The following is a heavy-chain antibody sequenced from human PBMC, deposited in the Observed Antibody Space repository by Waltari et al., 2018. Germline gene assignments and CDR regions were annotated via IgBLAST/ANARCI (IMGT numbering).Heavy chain of an antibody. J-gene: IGHJ4*02. Sequence: EVQLLESGGGLVQPGGSLRLSCAASGFTFSSYAMSWVRPAPGKGLEWVSAISGSGGSTYYADSVKGRFTISRDNSKNTLYLQMNSLRAEDTAVYYCAKDGQVPSGWFIDYWGQGTLVTVSS. D-gene: IGHD6-19*01. CDR3: AKDGQVPSGWFIDY. V-gene: IGHV3-23*01. CDR1: GFTFSSYA. CDR2: ISGSGGST.